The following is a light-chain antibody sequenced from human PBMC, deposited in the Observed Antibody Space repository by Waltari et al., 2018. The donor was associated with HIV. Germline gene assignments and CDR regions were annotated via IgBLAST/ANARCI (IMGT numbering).Light chain of an antibody. V-gene: IGKV4-1*01. J-gene: IGKJ1*01. CDR3: HQYNTTPWA. CDR2: GAS. CDR1: QCGVYNSNSKNY. Sequence: DIVFTQSPDSLAVFPGARATIHRKARQCGVYNSNSKNYLSCYQQRPRQPTNLLIYGASTRAAGVAERSSSSAWVTDCTLTTSVLQADEVTVYCWHQYNTTPWAFGQGTKVEIK.